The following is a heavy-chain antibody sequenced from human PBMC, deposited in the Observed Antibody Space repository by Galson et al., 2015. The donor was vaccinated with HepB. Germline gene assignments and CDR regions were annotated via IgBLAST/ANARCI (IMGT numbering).Heavy chain of an antibody. CDR1: GGTFSSYA. CDR2: IIPIFGTA. CDR3: ARGTYYYGSGSYVYPDY. V-gene: IGHV1-69*13. D-gene: IGHD3-10*01. Sequence: SVKVSCKASGGTFSSYAISWVRQAPGQGLEWMGGIIPIFGTANYAQKFQGRVTITADESTSTAYMELSSLRSEDTAVYYCARGTYYYGSGSYVYPDYWGQGILVTVSS. J-gene: IGHJ4*02.